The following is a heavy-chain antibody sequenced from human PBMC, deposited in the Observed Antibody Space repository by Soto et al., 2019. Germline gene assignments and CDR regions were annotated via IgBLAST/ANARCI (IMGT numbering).Heavy chain of an antibody. Sequence: PGGSLRVSCAASGFNFSSYAMSWVRQAPGKGLEWVSAISGSGGSTYYADSVKGRFTISRDNSKNTLYLQMNSLRAEDTAVYYCAKDRGAAAGTFLHYWGQGTLVTVSS. CDR2: ISGSGGST. CDR1: GFNFSSYA. J-gene: IGHJ4*02. D-gene: IGHD6-13*01. CDR3: AKDRGAAAGTFLHY. V-gene: IGHV3-23*01.